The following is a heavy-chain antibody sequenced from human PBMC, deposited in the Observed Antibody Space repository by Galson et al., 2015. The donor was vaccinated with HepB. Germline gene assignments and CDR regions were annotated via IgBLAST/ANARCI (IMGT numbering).Heavy chain of an antibody. CDR1: GFTFSSYA. J-gene: IGHJ3*02. V-gene: IGHV3-30*04. Sequence: SLRLSCAASGFTFSSYAMHWVRQAPGKGLEWVAVISYDGSNKYYADSVKGRFTISRDNSKNTLYLQMNSLRAEDTAVYYCARDTGIVVVVAAPDAFDIWGQGTMVTVSS. CDR3: ARDTGIVVVVAAPDAFDI. D-gene: IGHD2-15*01. CDR2: ISYDGSNK.